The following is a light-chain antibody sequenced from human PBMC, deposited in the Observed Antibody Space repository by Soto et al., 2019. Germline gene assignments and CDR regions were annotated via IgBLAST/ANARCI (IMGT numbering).Light chain of an antibody. Sequence: EIVLTQSPATLSLSPGERATLSCSASQSVSSYLAWYQQKPGQAPRLLIYDASNRAIGIPARFSGSGSGTDSTLTISSREPEDFAIYYCQQRSNWPPVTFGGGTKVEIK. CDR1: QSVSSY. CDR3: QQRSNWPPVT. V-gene: IGKV3-11*01. CDR2: DAS. J-gene: IGKJ4*01.